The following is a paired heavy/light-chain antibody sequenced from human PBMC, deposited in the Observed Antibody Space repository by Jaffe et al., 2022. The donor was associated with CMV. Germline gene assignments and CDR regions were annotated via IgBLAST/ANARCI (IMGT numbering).Heavy chain of an antibody. CDR2: FDPEDGLT. CDR3: ATDPGVGLYYGMDV. V-gene: IGHV1-24*01. J-gene: IGHJ6*02. CDR1: GYRPTEIF. Sequence: QVQLVQSGPEVKKPGASVKVSCKFSGYRPTEIFMSWVRQAPGKGLQWMGGFDPEDGLTKYAQNFRGRVTMTADTSTGTAYMELRSLRSEDTAVYYCATDPGVGLYYGMDVWGQGTTVTVSS. D-gene: IGHD3-10*01.
Light chain of an antibody. V-gene: IGKV1-39*01. Sequence: DIQMTQSPSSLSASVGDRLTITCRASQSISTFLNWYQQKPGKAPKLLIYAASSLQSGVPSRFSGSGSGTYFTLTITSLQPEDFATYFCQQSFSIPRTFGQGTKLEIK. CDR2: AAS. J-gene: IGKJ2*01. CDR3: QQSFSIPRT. CDR1: QSISTF.